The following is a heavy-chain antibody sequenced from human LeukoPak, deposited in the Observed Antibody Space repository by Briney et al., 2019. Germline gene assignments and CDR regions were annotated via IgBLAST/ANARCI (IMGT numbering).Heavy chain of an antibody. V-gene: IGHV4-59*08. CDR1: VGSISSYS. D-gene: IGHD5-12*01. J-gene: IGHJ3*02. Sequence: SETLSLTCTVSVGSISSYSWSWIRQPSGKGLEWIGSIYYSGSTNYNPALKSRVTMSVDTSKNQCSLKLSSVTAADTAVYYCARHGGESIVAMILHAFDIWGQGTMVTVSS. CDR3: ARHGGESIVAMILHAFDI. CDR2: IYYSGST.